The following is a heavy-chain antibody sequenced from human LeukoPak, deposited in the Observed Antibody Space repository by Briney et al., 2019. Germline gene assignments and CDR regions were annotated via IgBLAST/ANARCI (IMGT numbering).Heavy chain of an antibody. CDR3: ASWGEGALDN. J-gene: IGHJ4*02. D-gene: IGHD1-26*01. CDR2: ISSFSSTI. CDR1: GFTFSSYE. Sequence: GGSLRLSCAASGFTFSSYEMNWVRQAPGKGLEWVSYISSFSSTIYYADSVKGRFTFSRDNAKKSLYLQMNSLRVEDTGVYYCASWGEGALDNWGQGTLVTVSS. V-gene: IGHV3-48*03.